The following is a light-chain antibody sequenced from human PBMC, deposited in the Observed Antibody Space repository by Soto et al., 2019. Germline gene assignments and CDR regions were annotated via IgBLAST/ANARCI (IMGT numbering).Light chain of an antibody. CDR1: QSISSY. CDR2: AAS. V-gene: IGKV1-39*01. CDR3: KKRYSTLAVFT. Sequence: DIQMTQSPSSLSASVGDRVTITCRASQSISSYLNWYQQKPGKAPKLLVYAASSLQSGVPSRFSGSGSGTDFTLTISSMQPEDFATYYCKKRYSTLAVFTFGPGNKVDIK. J-gene: IGKJ3*01.